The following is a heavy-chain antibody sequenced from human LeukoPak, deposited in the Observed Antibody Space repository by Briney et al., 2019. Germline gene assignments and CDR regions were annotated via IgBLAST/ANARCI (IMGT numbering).Heavy chain of an antibody. J-gene: IGHJ3*02. D-gene: IGHD2-2*01. V-gene: IGHV4-59*01. CDR1: GGSISSYY. CDR3: ARDFITSRGAFDI. Sequence: SETLSLTRTVSGGSISSYYWSWIRQPPGKGLEWIGYIYYSGSTNYNPSLKSRVTISVDTSKNQFSLKLSSVTAADTAVYYCARDFITSRGAFDIWGQGTMVTVSS. CDR2: IYYSGST.